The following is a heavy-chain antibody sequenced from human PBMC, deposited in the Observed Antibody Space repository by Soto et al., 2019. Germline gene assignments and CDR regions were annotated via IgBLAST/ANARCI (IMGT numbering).Heavy chain of an antibody. D-gene: IGHD5-18*01. J-gene: IGHJ5*02. CDR2: IYYSGST. CDR3: ASTLWSYGYAGWFDP. Sequence: SETLSLTCTVSGGSISSGDYYWSWIRQPPGKGLEWIGYIYYSGSTYYNPSLKSRVTISVDTSKNQFSLKLSSVTAADTAVYYCASTLWSYGYAGWFDPWGQGTLVTVSS. CDR1: GGSISSGDYY. V-gene: IGHV4-30-4*01.